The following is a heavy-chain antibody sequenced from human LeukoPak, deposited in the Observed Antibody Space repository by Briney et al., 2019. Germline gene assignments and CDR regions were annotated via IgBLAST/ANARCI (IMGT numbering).Heavy chain of an antibody. Sequence: SVKVSCKVSRGTFNAYSISWVRHAPGQGLEWMGSIIPMFAATDYTQKFQGRVTITTDESKTTAYMELSSLRSEDTAVYFRARDDPFYYNISGGDLTWGQGTMVTISS. D-gene: IGHD3-22*01. J-gene: IGHJ3*01. CDR3: ARDDPFYYNISGGDLT. CDR2: IIPMFAAT. CDR1: RGTFNAYS. V-gene: IGHV1-69*05.